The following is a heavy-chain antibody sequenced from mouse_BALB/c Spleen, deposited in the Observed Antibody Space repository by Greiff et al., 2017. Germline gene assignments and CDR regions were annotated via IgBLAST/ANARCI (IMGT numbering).Heavy chain of an antibody. Sequence: VQLQQSGPELVKPGASVRISCKASGYTFTSYYIHWVKQRPGQGLEWIGWIYPGNVNTKYNEKFKGKATLTADKSSSTAYMQLSSLTSEDSAVYFCARSDGFLPFAYWGQGTLVTVSA. CDR2: IYPGNVNT. V-gene: IGHV1S56*01. CDR1: GYTFTSYY. D-gene: IGHD2-3*01. J-gene: IGHJ3*01. CDR3: ARSDGFLPFAY.